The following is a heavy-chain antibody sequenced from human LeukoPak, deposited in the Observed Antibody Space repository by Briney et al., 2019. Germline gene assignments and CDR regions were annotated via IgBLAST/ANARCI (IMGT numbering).Heavy chain of an antibody. J-gene: IGHJ4*02. V-gene: IGHV4-38-2*02. CDR3: ARGGVYSGYPNFDY. CDR1: GYSISSGYL. Sequence: SETLSLTCTVSGYSISSGYLWGWIRQPPGKGLEWIGSIDGSGSSYYNPSLKSRVTISVDTSKNQSSLKLTSVAAADSAVYFCARGGVYSGYPNFDYWGQGTLVTVSS. D-gene: IGHD5-12*01. CDR2: IDGSGSS.